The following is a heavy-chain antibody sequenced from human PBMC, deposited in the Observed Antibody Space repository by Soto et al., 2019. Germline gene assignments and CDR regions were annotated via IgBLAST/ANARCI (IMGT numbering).Heavy chain of an antibody. J-gene: IGHJ2*01. Sequence: PSETLSLTCTVSGGSISSYYWSWIRQPPGKGLEWIGYIYYSGSTNYNPSLKSRVTISVDTSKNQFSLKLSSVTAADTAVYYCERPREQLVPWYFDIWGRGTLVTV. CDR1: GGSISSYY. D-gene: IGHD6-6*01. V-gene: IGHV4-59*08. CDR3: ERPREQLVPWYFDI. CDR2: IYYSGST.